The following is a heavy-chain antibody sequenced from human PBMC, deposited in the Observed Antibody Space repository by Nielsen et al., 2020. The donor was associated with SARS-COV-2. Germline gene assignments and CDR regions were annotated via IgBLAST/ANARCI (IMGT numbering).Heavy chain of an antibody. CDR3: ARGVPAAMFSFYYYGTDV. CDR1: GYTFTGYY. Sequence: ASVKVSCKASGYTFTGYYMHWVRQAPGQGLEWMGWINPNSGGTNYAQKFQGRVTMTRDASISTAYMELSRLRSDDTAVYYCARGVPAAMFSFYYYGTDVWGQGTTVTVSS. CDR2: INPNSGGT. J-gene: IGHJ6*02. D-gene: IGHD2-2*01. V-gene: IGHV1-2*02.